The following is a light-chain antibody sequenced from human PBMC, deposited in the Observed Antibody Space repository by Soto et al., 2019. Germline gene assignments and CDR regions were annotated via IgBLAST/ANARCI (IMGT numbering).Light chain of an antibody. CDR2: LGS. Sequence: DIVMTQSPLSLPVTPGEPASISCRSSQSLLDRNGDNFLDWYLQKPGQSPQLLIYLGSNRAPGVPDRFSGSGSGTDFTLKISRVEDEDVGVYYCMQGLRTPLTFGGGTKVDIK. J-gene: IGKJ4*01. CDR1: QSLLDRNGDNF. V-gene: IGKV2-28*01. CDR3: MQGLRTPLT.